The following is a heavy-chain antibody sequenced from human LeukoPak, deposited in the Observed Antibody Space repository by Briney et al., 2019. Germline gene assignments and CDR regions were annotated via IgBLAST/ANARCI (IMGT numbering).Heavy chain of an antibody. D-gene: IGHD4-11*01. CDR3: VKDSNIHNY. CDR2: ITSNGGTT. V-gene: IGHV3-64D*09. Sequence: WGSLRLSCSASGFTFSTYAMYWVRQAPGKGLEYVSVITSNGGTTYSADSVKGRFTISRDNSKNTLYLQMSSLRPEDTAVYYCVKDSNIHNYWGQGTLVTVSS. J-gene: IGHJ4*02. CDR1: GFTFSTYA.